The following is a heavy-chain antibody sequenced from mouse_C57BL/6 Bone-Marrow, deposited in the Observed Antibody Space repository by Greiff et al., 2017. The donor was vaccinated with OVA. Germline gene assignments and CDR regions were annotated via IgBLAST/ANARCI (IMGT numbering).Heavy chain of an antibody. CDR3: ARYRITTVIGGAMDY. CDR1: GYTFTSYW. V-gene: IGHV1-55*01. CDR2: IYPGSGST. D-gene: IGHD1-1*01. Sequence: QVQLQQPGAELVKPGASVKMSCKASGYTFTSYWITWVKQRPGQGLEWIGDIYPGSGSTNYNEKFKSKATLTVDTSSSTAYMQLSILTSADSAVSYCARYRITTVIGGAMDYWGQGTSVTVSS. J-gene: IGHJ4*01.